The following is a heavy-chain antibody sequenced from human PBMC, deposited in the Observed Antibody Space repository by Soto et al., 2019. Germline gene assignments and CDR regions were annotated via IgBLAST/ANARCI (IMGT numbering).Heavy chain of an antibody. CDR2: VYATGTS. J-gene: IGHJ5*02. CDR1: GGSMRKFY. V-gene: IGHV4-4*07. Sequence: SATRSLTCLVSGGSMRKFYGSWIRKTAGKGLEWMGRVYATGTSDYNPSLRSRISMSVDISKKTFSLRLRSVTAADTGVYYCVRDGSKTLRDCFDPWGQGILVTVSS. D-gene: IGHD4-17*01. CDR3: VRDGSKTLRDCFDP.